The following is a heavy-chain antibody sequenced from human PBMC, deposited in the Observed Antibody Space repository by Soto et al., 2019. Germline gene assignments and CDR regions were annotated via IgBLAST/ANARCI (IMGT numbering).Heavy chain of an antibody. V-gene: IGHV3-23*01. CDR1: GFTFSSYA. CDR2: ISGSGGST. CDR3: AKASDVLMVYAPYFDY. D-gene: IGHD2-8*01. J-gene: IGHJ4*02. Sequence: PGGSLRLSCAASGFTFSSYAMSWVRQAPGKGLEWVSAISGSGGSTYYADSVKGRFTISRDNSKNTLYLQMNSLRAEDTAVYYCAKASDVLMVYAPYFDYWGQGTLVTVSS.